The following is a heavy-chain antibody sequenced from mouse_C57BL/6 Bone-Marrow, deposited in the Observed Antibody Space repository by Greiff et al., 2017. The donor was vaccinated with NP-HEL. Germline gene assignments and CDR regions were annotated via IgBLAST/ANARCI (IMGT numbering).Heavy chain of an antibody. CDR2: INSDGGST. CDR1: EYEFPSHD. D-gene: IGHD1-1*01. CDR3: ARQRYDGRGNWYFDV. Sequence: EVMLVESGGGLVQPGESLKLSCESNEYEFPSHDMSWVRKTPEKRLELVAAINSDGGSTYYPDTMERRFIISRDHTKKTLYLKRSSLRSEDTALYYCARQRYDGRGNWYFDVWGTGTTVTVSS. J-gene: IGHJ1*03. V-gene: IGHV5-2*01.